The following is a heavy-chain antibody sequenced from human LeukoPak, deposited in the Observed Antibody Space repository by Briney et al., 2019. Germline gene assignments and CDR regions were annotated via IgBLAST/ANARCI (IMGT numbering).Heavy chain of an antibody. V-gene: IGHV3-64*01. CDR3: ARDRGRS. CDR1: GFTFSSYA. CDR2: ISSNGGST. D-gene: IGHD3-10*01. Sequence: GGSLRLSCAASGFTFSSYAMHWVRQAPGKGLEYVSAISSNGGSTYYANSVKGRFTISRDNSKNTLYLQMGSLRAEDMAVYYCARDRGRSWGQGTLVTASS. J-gene: IGHJ4*02.